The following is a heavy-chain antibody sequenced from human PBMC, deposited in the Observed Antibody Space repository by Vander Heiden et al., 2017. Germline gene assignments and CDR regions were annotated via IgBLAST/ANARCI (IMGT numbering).Heavy chain of an antibody. V-gene: IGHV3-48*02. CDR3: ARDSGAYNWNWETNECFDY. D-gene: IGHD1-7*01. Sequence: EVQLVESGGGLVQPGGSLRLPCAASGFPFSSYSMNWVPQAPGKGLEWVSYISSSSSTIYYADYVKGRFTISRDNAKNSLYLQMNSLRDEDTAVYYCARDSGAYNWNWETNECFDYWGQGTLVAVSS. J-gene: IGHJ4*02. CDR2: ISSSSSTI. CDR1: GFPFSSYS.